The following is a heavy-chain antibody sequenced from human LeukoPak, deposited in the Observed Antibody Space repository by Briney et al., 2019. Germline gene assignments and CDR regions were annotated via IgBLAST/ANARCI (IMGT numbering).Heavy chain of an antibody. D-gene: IGHD6-19*01. CDR2: IRQDGTEN. Sequence: SGGSLRLSCAASGFSFSNYWMSWVRQAPGKGLEWVANIRQDGTENYYVDSVKGRFTFSRDNARNSLYLQMNTLRAEDTAVYYCARVGKNGWDSDHWGQGTLVTVSS. CDR3: ARVGKNGWDSDH. CDR1: GFSFSNYW. V-gene: IGHV3-7*01. J-gene: IGHJ4*02.